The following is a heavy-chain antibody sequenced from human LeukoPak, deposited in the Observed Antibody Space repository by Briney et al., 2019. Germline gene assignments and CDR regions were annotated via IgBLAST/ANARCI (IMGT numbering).Heavy chain of an antibody. CDR2: IDPNSGAT. CDR1: GYTFNGYY. V-gene: IGHV1-2*02. D-gene: IGHD6-13*01. CDR3: ARDLFVQQKLSFDP. J-gene: IGHJ5*02. Sequence: ASVKVSCKASGYTFNGYYIHWVRLAPGQGLEWMGWIDPNSGATNYAPRFQGRVTMTRDTSISTVCMELSRLRSDDTAVYYCARDLFVQQKLSFDPWGQGTQLTVSS.